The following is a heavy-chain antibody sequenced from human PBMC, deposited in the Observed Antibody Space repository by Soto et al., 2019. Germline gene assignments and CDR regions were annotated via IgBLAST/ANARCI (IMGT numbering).Heavy chain of an antibody. CDR3: ARHARRTPTYGGDFDY. CDR1: GGSISSSSYY. J-gene: IGHJ4*02. D-gene: IGHD4-17*01. V-gene: IGHV4-39*01. CDR2: IYYSGST. Sequence: PSETLSLTCTVSGGSISSSSYYWGWIRQPPGKGLEWIGSIYYSGSTYYNPSLKSRVTISVDTSKNQFSLKLSSVTAADTAVYYCARHARRTPTYGGDFDYWGQGTLVTAPQ.